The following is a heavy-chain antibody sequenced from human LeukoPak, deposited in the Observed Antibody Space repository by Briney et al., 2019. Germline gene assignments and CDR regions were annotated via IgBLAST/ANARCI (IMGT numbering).Heavy chain of an antibody. CDR1: GFTVSRNY. Sequence: GGSLRLSCAASGFTVSRNYMSWVRQAPGKGLEWVSFIYSDGRTYYAHSVNGRFTISRDNSRNTLYLQMNSLRAEDTAVYYCARLYYYDSRGLDYWGQGTLVTASS. D-gene: IGHD3-22*01. V-gene: IGHV3-53*01. CDR3: ARLYYYDSRGLDY. J-gene: IGHJ4*02. CDR2: IYSDGRT.